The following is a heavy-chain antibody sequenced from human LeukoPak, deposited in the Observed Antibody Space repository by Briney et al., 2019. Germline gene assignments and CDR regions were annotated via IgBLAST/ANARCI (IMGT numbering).Heavy chain of an antibody. CDR1: GFTFSSYS. J-gene: IGHJ4*02. D-gene: IGHD6-13*01. V-gene: IGHV3-48*04. CDR3: ARGEGGIAASPEDY. Sequence: GGSLRLSCAASGFTFSSYSMNWVRQAPGKGLEWVSYISSSGSTIYYADSVKGRFTISRDNAKNSLYLQMNSLRAEDTAVYYCARGEGGIAASPEDYWGQGTLVTVSS. CDR2: ISSSGSTI.